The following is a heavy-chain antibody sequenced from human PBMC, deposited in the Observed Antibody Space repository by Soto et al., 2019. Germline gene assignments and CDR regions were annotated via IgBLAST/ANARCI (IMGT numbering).Heavy chain of an antibody. Sequence: SETLSLTCAVSGGSISSSNWWSWVRQPPGKGLEWIGEIYHSGSTNYNPSLKSRVTISVDNSKNQFSLRLSSVTAADTAVYYCARRWSDDSYYSGMDVWGQGNTVTVSS. D-gene: IGHD1-26*01. V-gene: IGHV4-4*02. CDR2: IYHSGST. CDR1: GGSISSSNW. J-gene: IGHJ6*02. CDR3: ARRWSDDSYYSGMDV.